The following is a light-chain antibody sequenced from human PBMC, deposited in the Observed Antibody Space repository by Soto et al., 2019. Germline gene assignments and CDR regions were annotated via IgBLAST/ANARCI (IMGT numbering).Light chain of an antibody. V-gene: IGLV1-51*01. CDR2: DNN. CDR1: SSNIGNNY. J-gene: IGLJ1*01. CDR3: GTWDSSLSVVYV. Sequence: QSVLTQPPSVSAAPGQKVTISCSGSSSNIGNNYVSWYQQLPGTAPKLLIYDNNKRPSGIPDRFSGSKPGTSATLGITGLQTGDEADYYCGTWDSSLSVVYVFGTGTKVTVL.